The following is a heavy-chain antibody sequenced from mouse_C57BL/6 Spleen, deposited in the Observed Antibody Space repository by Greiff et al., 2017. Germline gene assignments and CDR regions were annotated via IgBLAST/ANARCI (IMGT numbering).Heavy chain of an antibody. Sequence: QVQLQQSGAELARPGASVKLSCKASGYTFTSYGISWVKQRTGQGLEWIGEIYPRSGNTYYNEKFKGKATLTADKSSSTAYMELRSLTSEDSAVYFCASPNYDYDVAWFAYWGQGTLVTVSA. CDR2: IYPRSGNT. CDR3: ASPNYDYDVAWFAY. CDR1: GYTFTSYG. V-gene: IGHV1-81*01. D-gene: IGHD2-4*01. J-gene: IGHJ3*01.